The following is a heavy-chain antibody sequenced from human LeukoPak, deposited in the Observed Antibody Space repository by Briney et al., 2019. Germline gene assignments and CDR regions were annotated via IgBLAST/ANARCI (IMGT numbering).Heavy chain of an antibody. D-gene: IGHD5-12*01. Sequence: GGSLRLSCAASGFTVSSNYMSWVRQAPGKGLEWVSSISSSSSYIYYADSVKGRFTISRDNAKNSLYLQMNSLRAEDTAVYYCARVRYSGYDSTRFDPWGQGTLVTVSS. CDR3: ARVRYSGYDSTRFDP. CDR1: GFTVSSNY. CDR2: ISSSSSYI. J-gene: IGHJ5*02. V-gene: IGHV3-21*01.